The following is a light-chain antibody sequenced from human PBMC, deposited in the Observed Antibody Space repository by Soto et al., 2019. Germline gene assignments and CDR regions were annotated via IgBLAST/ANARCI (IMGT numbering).Light chain of an antibody. CDR1: QSISSY. V-gene: IGKV1-39*01. CDR2: AAS. J-gene: IGKJ1*01. CDR3: QQSYSTPTWT. Sequence: DIQMIESKSSLSASVRDRVNMSFRASQSISSYLNWYQQKPGKAPEVLIYAASSLQSGVPSRFSGSGSGTDFTLTISSLQPEDSATYYCQQSYSTPTWTFGQGTKVDIK.